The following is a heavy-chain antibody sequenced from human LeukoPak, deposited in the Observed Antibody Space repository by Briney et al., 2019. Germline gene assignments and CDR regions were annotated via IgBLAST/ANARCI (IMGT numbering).Heavy chain of an antibody. J-gene: IGHJ4*02. CDR1: GGSISSYY. V-gene: IGHV4-4*07. CDR2: ICTSGST. Sequence: SDPLSLTCTVSGGSISSYYWSWLRQPAGKGLEWTGRICTSGSTNYNPSLKSRVTISVDKSKNQFSLKLSSVTAADTAVYYCAREVRAPYGDYADYWGQGTLVTVPS. D-gene: IGHD4-17*01. CDR3: AREVRAPYGDYADY.